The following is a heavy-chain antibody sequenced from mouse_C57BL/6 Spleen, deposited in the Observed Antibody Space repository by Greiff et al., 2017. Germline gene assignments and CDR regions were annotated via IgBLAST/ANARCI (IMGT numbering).Heavy chain of an antibody. Sequence: DVKLVESVAELVRPGASVKLSCTASGFTFTNSYMHWVKQRPGKGLEWIGRIDPANGNTKYAPKFQGKATITADTSSNTAYLQLSSLTSEDTALYYCARNHDYDSHWDFDVWGTGTTVTVSS. CDR2: IDPANGNT. D-gene: IGHD1-1*01. J-gene: IGHJ1*03. CDR1: GFTFTNSY. CDR3: ARNHDYDSHWDFDV. V-gene: IGHV14-3*01.